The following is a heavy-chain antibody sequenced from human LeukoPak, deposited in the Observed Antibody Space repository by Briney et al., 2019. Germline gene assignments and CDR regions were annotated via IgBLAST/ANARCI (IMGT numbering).Heavy chain of an antibody. D-gene: IGHD3-10*01. CDR1: GYTFTGYY. J-gene: IGHJ5*02. Sequence: EASVKVSCKASGYTFTGYYMHWVRQAPGQGLEWMGWINPNSGGTNYAQKFQGRATMTRDTSISTAYMELSRLRSDDTAVYYCARAPAGWFDPWGQGTLVTVSS. V-gene: IGHV1-2*02. CDR3: ARAPAGWFDP. CDR2: INPNSGGT.